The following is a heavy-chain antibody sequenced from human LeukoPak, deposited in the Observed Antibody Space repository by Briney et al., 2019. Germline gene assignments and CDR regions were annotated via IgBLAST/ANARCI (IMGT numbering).Heavy chain of an antibody. D-gene: IGHD6-19*01. CDR2: ISYDGSNK. Sequence: GGSLRLSCAASGFTFSSYGMHWVRQAPGKGLEWVAVISYDGSNKYYADSVKGRFTISRDNSKNTLYLQMNSLRAEDTAVYYCAKDRSSSGWLLDYWGQGTLVTVSS. V-gene: IGHV3-30*18. CDR1: GFTFSSYG. J-gene: IGHJ4*02. CDR3: AKDRSSSGWLLDY.